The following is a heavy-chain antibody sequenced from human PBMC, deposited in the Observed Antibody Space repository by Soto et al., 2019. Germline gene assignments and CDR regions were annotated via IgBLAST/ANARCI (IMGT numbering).Heavy chain of an antibody. CDR3: AREVYGYHRVGWFDH. CDR1: GYTFTSYA. Sequence: GAAVKVSCKASGYTFTSYAMHWVRQAPGQRLEWMGWINAGNGNTKYSQKFQGRVTITRDTSASTAYMELSSLRSEDTAVYYCAREVYGYHRVGWFDHWGQGTLVTVSS. D-gene: IGHD4-17*01. CDR2: INAGNGNT. V-gene: IGHV1-3*01. J-gene: IGHJ5*02.